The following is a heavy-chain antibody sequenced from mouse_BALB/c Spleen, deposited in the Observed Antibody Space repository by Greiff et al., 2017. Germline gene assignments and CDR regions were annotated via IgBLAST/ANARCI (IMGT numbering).Heavy chain of an antibody. V-gene: IGHV14-3*02. CDR1: GFNIKDTY. CDR3: ARSPIYGNYAY. D-gene: IGHD2-1*01. J-gene: IGHJ3*01. Sequence: EVKLMESGAELVKPGASVKLSCTASGFNIKDTYMHWVKQRPEQGLEWIGRIDPANGNTKYDPKFQGKATITADTSSNTAYLQLSSLTSEDTAVYYCARSPIYGNYAYWGQGTLVTVSA. CDR2: IDPANGNT.